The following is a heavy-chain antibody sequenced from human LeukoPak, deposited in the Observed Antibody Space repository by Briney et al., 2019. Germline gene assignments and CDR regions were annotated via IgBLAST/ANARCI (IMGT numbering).Heavy chain of an antibody. D-gene: IGHD3-9*01. CDR1: GFIFSNYA. V-gene: IGHV3-23*01. CDR3: AKWGDYDILTGYYDSDY. CDR2: IGGRDSGT. J-gene: IGHJ4*02. Sequence: PGASLRLSCAASGFIFSNYAMSWVRQAPGKGLEWVSAIGGRDSGTYYADSVRGRFTVSRDDPKNTLYLQTNTLRAEDTAVYYCAKWGDYDILTGYYDSDYWGQGTLVTVSS.